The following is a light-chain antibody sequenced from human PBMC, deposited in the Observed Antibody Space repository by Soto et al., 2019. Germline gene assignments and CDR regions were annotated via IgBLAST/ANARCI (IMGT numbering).Light chain of an antibody. Sequence: EIVLTQSPGTLSLSPGERATLSCRASQSVSSSYLAWYQQKPGQAPRLLIYGASSRATRIPDRFSGSGSGTDFTLPISRLEPEDFAVYYCQQYGSSPLTFGGGTKVEIK. CDR1: QSVSSSY. CDR2: GAS. V-gene: IGKV3-20*01. J-gene: IGKJ4*01. CDR3: QQYGSSPLT.